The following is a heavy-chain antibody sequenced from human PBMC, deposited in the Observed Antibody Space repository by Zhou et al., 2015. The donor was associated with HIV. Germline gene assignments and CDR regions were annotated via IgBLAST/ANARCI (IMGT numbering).Heavy chain of an antibody. J-gene: IGHJ4*02. Sequence: QVQLVQSGAEVKKPGSSVKVSCKASGGTFSSYAISWVRQAPGQGLEWMGGIIPIFGTANYAQKFQGRVTITADESTSTAYMELSSLRSEDTAVYYCARWAGTAEGAPGNAYYFDYWGQGTLVTVSS. V-gene: IGHV1-69*01. D-gene: IGHD1-14*01. CDR3: ARWAGTAEGAPGNAYYFDY. CDR2: IIPIFGTA. CDR1: GGTFSSYA.